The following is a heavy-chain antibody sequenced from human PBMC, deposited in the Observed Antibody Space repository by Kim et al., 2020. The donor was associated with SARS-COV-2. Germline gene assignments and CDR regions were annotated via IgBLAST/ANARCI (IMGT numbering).Heavy chain of an antibody. Sequence: ANYAQKFQGRVTITADKSTSTAYMELSSLRSEDTAVYYCARGISGYDFDYWGQGTLVTVSS. CDR2: A. D-gene: IGHD5-12*01. J-gene: IGHJ4*02. CDR3: ARGISGYDFDY. V-gene: IGHV1-69*04.